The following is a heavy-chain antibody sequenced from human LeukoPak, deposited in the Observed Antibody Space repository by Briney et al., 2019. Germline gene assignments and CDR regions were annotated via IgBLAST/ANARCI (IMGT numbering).Heavy chain of an antibody. V-gene: IGHV3-21*04. CDR1: GFTFSSYS. J-gene: IGHJ4*02. CDR2: ISSSGSTI. Sequence: PGGSLRLSCAASGFTFSSYSMNWVRQAPGKGLEWVSSISSSGSTIYYADSVKGRFTISRDNAKNSLYLQMNSLRAEDTAVYYCARERDILTGYVFDYWGQGTLVTVSS. CDR3: ARERDILTGYVFDY. D-gene: IGHD3-9*01.